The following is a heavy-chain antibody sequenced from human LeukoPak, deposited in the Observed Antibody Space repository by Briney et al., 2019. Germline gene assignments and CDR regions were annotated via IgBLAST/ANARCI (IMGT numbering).Heavy chain of an antibody. CDR2: IYYSGST. J-gene: IGHJ4*02. D-gene: IGHD5-12*01. CDR1: GGSISSSSYY. CDR3: ARVFGGYSGYWELWDY. Sequence: SETLSLTCTVSGGSISSSSYYWGWIRQPPGKGLEWIGSIYYSGSTYYNPSLKSRVTISVDTSKNQFSLKLSSVTAADTAVYYCARVFGGYSGYWELWDYWGQGTLVTVSS. V-gene: IGHV4-39*07.